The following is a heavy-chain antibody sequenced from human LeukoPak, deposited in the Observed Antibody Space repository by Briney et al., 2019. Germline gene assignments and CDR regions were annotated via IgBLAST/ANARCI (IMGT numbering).Heavy chain of an antibody. D-gene: IGHD1-26*01. Sequence: GASVKVSCKASGYTFTSYYMHWVRQAPGQGLEWMGIINPSGGSTSYAQKFQGRVTMTRDMSTSTVYMELSSLRSEDTAVYYCAREEGNGGSYEDWGQGTLVTVSS. CDR2: INPSGGST. CDR1: GYTFTSYY. V-gene: IGHV1-46*01. CDR3: AREEGNGGSYED. J-gene: IGHJ4*02.